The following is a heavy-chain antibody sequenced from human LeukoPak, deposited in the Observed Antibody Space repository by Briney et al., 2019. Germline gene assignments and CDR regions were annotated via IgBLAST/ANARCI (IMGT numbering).Heavy chain of an antibody. CDR1: GGSISRYY. Sequence: SETLSLTCTVSGGSISRYYWSWIRQPAGKGLEWIGRIYTSGSTNYNPSLKSRVTMSVDTSKNQFSLKLSSVTAADTAVYYCAREGNTMVRGVPIYYYYMDVWGKGTTVTISS. D-gene: IGHD3-10*01. CDR2: IYTSGST. V-gene: IGHV4-4*07. J-gene: IGHJ6*03. CDR3: AREGNTMVRGVPIYYYYMDV.